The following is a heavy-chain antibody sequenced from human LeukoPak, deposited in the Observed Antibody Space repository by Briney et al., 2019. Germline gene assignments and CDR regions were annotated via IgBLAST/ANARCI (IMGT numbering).Heavy chain of an antibody. J-gene: IGHJ4*02. D-gene: IGHD3-22*01. Sequence: GGSLRLSCAASGFTFSSYEMNWVRQAPGKGLEWVSYISSSGSTIYYADSVKGRFTISRDNAKNSLYLQMNSLRAEDTAVYYCAKSGFEGYYDSSGYSATGYWGQGTLVTVSS. CDR1: GFTFSSYE. CDR3: AKSGFEGYYDSSGYSATGY. V-gene: IGHV3-48*03. CDR2: ISSSGSTI.